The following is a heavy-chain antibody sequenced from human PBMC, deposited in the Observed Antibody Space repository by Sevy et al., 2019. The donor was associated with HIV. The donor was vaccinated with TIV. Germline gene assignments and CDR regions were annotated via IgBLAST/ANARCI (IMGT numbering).Heavy chain of an antibody. CDR1: GFTFSSYV. J-gene: IGHJ4*01. CDR2: ISYDGTIK. Sequence: GGSLRLSCAASGFTFSSYVMHWVRQAPGKGLEWVALISYDGTIKYYSDSVKGRFTISRDNCKDTLFLQMNSLTPEDTAVYYCARGGRYCSGHCYSIDYWGHGTLVTVSS. D-gene: IGHD2-21*02. CDR3: ARGGRYCSGHCYSIDY. V-gene: IGHV3-30*03.